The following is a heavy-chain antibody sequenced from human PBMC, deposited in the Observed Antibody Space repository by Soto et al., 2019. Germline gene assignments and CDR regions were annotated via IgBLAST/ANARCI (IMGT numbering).Heavy chain of an antibody. V-gene: IGHV1-18*04. Sequence: ASVKVSCKASGYTFTSYGISWVRQAPGQGLEWMGWISAYNGNRNYAQKLQGRVTMTTDTSTSTANMELRSLRSDDTVVYYCARVITRRMDVWGQGTTVTVSS. CDR2: ISAYNGNR. D-gene: IGHD3-22*01. J-gene: IGHJ6*02. CDR3: ARVITRRMDV. CDR1: GYTFTSYG.